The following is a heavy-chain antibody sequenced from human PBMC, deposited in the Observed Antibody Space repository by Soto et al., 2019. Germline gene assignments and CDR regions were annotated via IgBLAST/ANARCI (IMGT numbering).Heavy chain of an antibody. CDR3: ARRGSGSYYDY. CDR1: GFTFSSYA. CDR2: ISGSGGST. J-gene: IGHJ4*02. D-gene: IGHD1-26*01. Sequence: EVQLLESGGGLVQPGGSLRLSCAASGFTFSSYAMRWVRQAPGKGLEWVSAISGSGGSTYCADSVKGRFTISRDQSKNTLYLQMTSLRAEDTAVYYCARRGSGSYYDYWGQGTLVTVSS. V-gene: IGHV3-23*01.